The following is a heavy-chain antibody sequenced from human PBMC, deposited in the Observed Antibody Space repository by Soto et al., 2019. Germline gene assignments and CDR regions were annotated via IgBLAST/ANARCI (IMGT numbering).Heavy chain of an antibody. CDR1: GFTFSNYG. D-gene: IGHD6-19*01. CDR2: IWYDGSNP. V-gene: IGHV3-33*01. J-gene: IGHJ5*02. Sequence: GSLRLSCAASGFTFSNYGMHWVRQAPGKGLAWVAGIWYDGSNPYYADSVKGRFTISRDSSKNTVYLQINSLRAEDTAVFYCARDSVSGAGSGWLHPWGQGALVTVAA. CDR3: ARDSVSGAGSGWLHP.